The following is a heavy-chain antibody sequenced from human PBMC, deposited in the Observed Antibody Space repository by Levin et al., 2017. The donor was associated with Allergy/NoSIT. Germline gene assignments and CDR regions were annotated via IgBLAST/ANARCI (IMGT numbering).Heavy chain of an antibody. D-gene: IGHD2-2*03. Sequence: TSETLSLTCTVSGGSIIGGGYHWTWIRQHPEKGLEWIGYIYYSGSTFYNPSLKSRLMISVDTSKNQFSLNVSSVTAADTAVYYCAREDGSTFDFWGQGALVTVAS. CDR1: GGSIIGGGYH. CDR3: AREDGSTFDF. J-gene: IGHJ4*02. CDR2: IYYSGST. V-gene: IGHV4-31*03.